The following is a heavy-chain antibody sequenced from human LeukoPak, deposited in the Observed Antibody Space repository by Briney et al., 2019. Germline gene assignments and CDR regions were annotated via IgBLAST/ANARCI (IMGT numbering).Heavy chain of an antibody. Sequence: SETLSLTCTVSGGSISSSSYYWGWIRQPSGKGLEWIGSIYYSGSTYYNPSLKSRVTISVDTSKNQFSLKLSSVTAADTAVYYCARPGYSYGYYYFDYWGQGTLVTVSS. J-gene: IGHJ4*02. CDR3: ARPGYSYGYYYFDY. CDR2: IYYSGST. D-gene: IGHD5-18*01. CDR1: GGSISSSSYY. V-gene: IGHV4-39*01.